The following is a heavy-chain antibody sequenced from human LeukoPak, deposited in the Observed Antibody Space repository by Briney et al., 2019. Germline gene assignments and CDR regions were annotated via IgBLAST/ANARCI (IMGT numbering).Heavy chain of an antibody. CDR2: ISASGLNT. V-gene: IGHV3-23*01. Sequence: GGSLRLSCAASGFPFSSYAMNWVRQAPGNGLEWVSGISASGLNTYYADSVKGRFTISRDNSNNTLYLQMNSLRAEDTAIYYCAKAIYVEGSLDYWGQGTLVTVSS. CDR1: GFPFSSYA. J-gene: IGHJ4*02. D-gene: IGHD3-16*01. CDR3: AKAIYVEGSLDY.